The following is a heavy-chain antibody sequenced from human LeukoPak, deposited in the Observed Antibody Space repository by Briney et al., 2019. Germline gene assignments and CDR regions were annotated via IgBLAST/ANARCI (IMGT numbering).Heavy chain of an antibody. CDR2: ISGSGGST. J-gene: IGHJ4*02. V-gene: IGHV3-23*01. CDR1: GFTFSSYA. Sequence: GGSLRLSCAASGFTFSSYAMSWVRQAPGKGLEWVSAISGSGGSTYYADSVKGRFTISRDNSKNTLYLQMNSLRAEDTAVYYCAKELDGYWCGGDCHLFDYWGQGTLVTVSS. D-gene: IGHD2-21*01. CDR3: AKELDGYWCGGDCHLFDY.